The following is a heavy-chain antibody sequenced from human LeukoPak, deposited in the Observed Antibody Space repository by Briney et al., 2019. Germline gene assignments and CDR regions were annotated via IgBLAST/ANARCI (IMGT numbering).Heavy chain of an antibody. CDR1: GGSISSYC. CDR2: ICISGSA. CDR3: ARHQHQLVTGYDY. V-gene: IGHV4-4*09. Sequence: SETLSLTCTVSGGSISSYCWNWIRQPPGKGLEWIGYICISGSANYNPSLMSRVTISVDTSKNQFSLKLISVTAADTAVYYCARHQHQLVTGYDYWGQGTLVTVSS. D-gene: IGHD6-13*01. J-gene: IGHJ4*02.